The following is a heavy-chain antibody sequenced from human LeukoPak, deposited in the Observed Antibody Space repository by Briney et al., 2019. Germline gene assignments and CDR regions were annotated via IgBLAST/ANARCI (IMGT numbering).Heavy chain of an antibody. Sequence: SETLSLTCTVSGDSISTSSYYWGWIRQPPGKGLEWLGSIYYSGSTYYNPSLKSRVTISVDTSKNQFSLNLYSVTAADTAVFYCARSYYYDYRQIDYWGQGTLVSVSS. D-gene: IGHD3-22*01. CDR1: GDSISTSSYY. J-gene: IGHJ4*02. V-gene: IGHV4-39*01. CDR2: IYYSGST. CDR3: ARSYYYDYRQIDY.